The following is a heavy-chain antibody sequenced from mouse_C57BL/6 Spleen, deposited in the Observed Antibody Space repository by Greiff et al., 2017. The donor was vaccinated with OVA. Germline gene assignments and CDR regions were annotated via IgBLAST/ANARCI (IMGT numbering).Heavy chain of an antibody. V-gene: IGHV5-4*01. D-gene: IGHD4-1*01. Sequence: EVQLVESGGGLVKPGGSLKLSCAASGFTFSSYAMSWVRQTPEKRLEWVATISDGGSYTYYPDNVKGRFTISRDNAKNNLYLQMSHLKSEDTAMYYCARVVSGTCYFDYWGQGTTLTVSS. CDR2: ISDGGSYT. J-gene: IGHJ2*01. CDR3: ARVVSGTCYFDY. CDR1: GFTFSSYA.